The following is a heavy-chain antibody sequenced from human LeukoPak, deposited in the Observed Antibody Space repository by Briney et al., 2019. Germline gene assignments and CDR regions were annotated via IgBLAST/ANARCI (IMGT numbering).Heavy chain of an antibody. V-gene: IGHV3-23*01. CDR3: AKIRAVDSSGYYKYYFDY. CDR1: GFTFSTFA. D-gene: IGHD3-22*01. CDR2: ISGSGRDT. J-gene: IGHJ4*02. Sequence: VGSLRLSCAASGFTFSTFAMIWVRQAPGKGLEWVSAISGSGRDTYYADSVKGRFTISRDNTKNTLYLQMNSLRAEDTAVYYCAKIRAVDSSGYYKYYFDYWGQGTLVTVSS.